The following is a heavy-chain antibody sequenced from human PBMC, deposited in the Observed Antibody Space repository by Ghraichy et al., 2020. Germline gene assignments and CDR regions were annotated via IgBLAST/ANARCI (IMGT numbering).Heavy chain of an antibody. Sequence: SGPMLVKPTQTLTLTCTFSGFSLSTSGVGVGWIRQPPGKALEWLALIYWDDDKRYSPSLKSRLTITKDTSKNLVVLTMTNKDPVDTATYYCYGDYGYYGMDVWGQGTTVTVSS. V-gene: IGHV2-5*02. J-gene: IGHJ6*02. CDR1: GFSLSTSGVG. CDR3: YGDYGYYGMDV. D-gene: IGHD4-17*01. CDR2: IYWDDDK.